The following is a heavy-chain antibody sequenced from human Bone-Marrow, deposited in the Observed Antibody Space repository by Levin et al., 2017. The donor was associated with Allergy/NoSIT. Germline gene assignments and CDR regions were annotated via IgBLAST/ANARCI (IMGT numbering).Heavy chain of an antibody. CDR1: GGSLGGYY. J-gene: IGHJ3*02. CDR3: AVFSLRYGTFDI. CDR2: VSHHAIS. V-gene: IGHV4-34*01. Sequence: SETLSLTCAVSGGSLGGYYWSWLRQPPGKGLEWIGEVSHHAISTYNPSLDSRVTILVDPSRNHFSLDLHSVTAADTGVYYCAVFSLRYGTFDIWGQGKMVTVSS. D-gene: IGHD4-17*01.